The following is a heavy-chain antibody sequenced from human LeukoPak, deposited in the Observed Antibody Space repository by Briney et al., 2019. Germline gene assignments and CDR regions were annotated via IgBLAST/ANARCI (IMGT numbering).Heavy chain of an antibody. Sequence: SETLSLTCTVSGGSISSSGYYWGWIRQPPGKGLEWIGSIYYTGSTYYNPSLKSRVTISVDTSKNQFSLKLNSVTAADTAVYYCARRVIVGATTNFDYWGQGTLVTVSS. J-gene: IGHJ4*02. CDR3: ARRVIVGATTNFDY. V-gene: IGHV4-39*01. D-gene: IGHD1-26*01. CDR1: GGSISSSGYY. CDR2: IYYTGST.